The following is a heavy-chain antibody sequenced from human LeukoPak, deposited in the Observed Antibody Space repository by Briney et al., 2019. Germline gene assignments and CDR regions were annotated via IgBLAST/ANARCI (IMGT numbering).Heavy chain of an antibody. Sequence: PGGSLRLSCAASGFTFSSFSMNWVRQVPGKGLEWVSSIGSTSPYKYYADSVKGRFTISRDDATNSVFLQMSSLRVDDTAVYFCAREGMVDYDGYSLYYYALDVWGKGTTVTVSS. CDR1: GFTFSSFS. D-gene: IGHD4-23*01. CDR3: AREGMVDYDGYSLYYYALDV. CDR2: IGSTSPYK. J-gene: IGHJ6*04. V-gene: IGHV3-21*06.